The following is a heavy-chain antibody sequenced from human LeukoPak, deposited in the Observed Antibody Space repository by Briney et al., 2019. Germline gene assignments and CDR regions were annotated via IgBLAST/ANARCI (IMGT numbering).Heavy chain of an antibody. V-gene: IGHV1-2*02. Sequence: ASVKVSCKASGYTFTGYCMHWVRQAPGQGLEWMGWINPNSGGTNYAQKFQGRVTMTRDTSISTAYMELSRLRSDDTAVYYCARDWANTIFGVVLYFDYWGQGTLVTVSS. CDR1: GYTFTGYC. J-gene: IGHJ4*02. CDR2: INPNSGGT. CDR3: ARDWANTIFGVVLYFDY. D-gene: IGHD3-3*01.